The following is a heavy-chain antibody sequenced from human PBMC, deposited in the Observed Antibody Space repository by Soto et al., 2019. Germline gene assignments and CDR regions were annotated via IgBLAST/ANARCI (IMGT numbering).Heavy chain of an antibody. D-gene: IGHD6-19*01. CDR3: ARMRRSSWHIAVAPLGYGMDV. J-gene: IGHJ6*02. CDR1: GYTFTGYY. Sequence: GASVKVSCKASGYTFTGYYMHCVRQAPGQGLEWMGWINPNSGGTNYAQKFQGRVTMTRDTSISTAYMELSRLRSDDTAVYYCARMRRSSWHIAVAPLGYGMDVWGQGTTVTVSS. CDR2: INPNSGGT. V-gene: IGHV1-2*02.